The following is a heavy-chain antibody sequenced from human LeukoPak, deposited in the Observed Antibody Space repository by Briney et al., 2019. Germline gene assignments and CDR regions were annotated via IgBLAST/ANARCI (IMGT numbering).Heavy chain of an antibody. CDR3: ARGRYCSSTSCYWGAEYFQH. CDR2: ISAYNGNT. D-gene: IGHD2-2*01. J-gene: IGHJ1*01. CDR1: GYTFTSYG. V-gene: IGHV1-18*01. Sequence: GASVKVSCKASGYTFTSYGISWVRQAPGQGLEWMGWISAYNGNTNYAQKPQGRVTMTTDTSTSTAYMELRSLRSDDTAVYYCARGRYCSSTSCYWGAEYFQHWGQGTLVTVSS.